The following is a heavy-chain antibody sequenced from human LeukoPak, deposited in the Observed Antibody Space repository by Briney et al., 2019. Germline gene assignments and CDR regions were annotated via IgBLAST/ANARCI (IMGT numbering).Heavy chain of an antibody. J-gene: IGHJ4*02. D-gene: IGHD3-22*01. V-gene: IGHV1-3*01. CDR1: GFTFTTYT. CDR2: INAANGNT. Sequence: ASVKVSCKTSGFTFTTYTMHWVRQAPGQGLEWMGWINAANGNTQYSQKFQGRVTITRDTSATTAYMELSSLRSEDTAVYYCARDIGGGYYQYWGQGTLVTVSS. CDR3: ARDIGGGYYQY.